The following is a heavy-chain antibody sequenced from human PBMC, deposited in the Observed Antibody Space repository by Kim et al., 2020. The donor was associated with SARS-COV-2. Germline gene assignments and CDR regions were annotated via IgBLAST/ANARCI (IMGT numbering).Heavy chain of an antibody. CDR3: ARSNYYDISGYYDAFDI. D-gene: IGHD3-22*01. J-gene: IGHJ3*02. V-gene: IGHV4-59*01. CDR2: IYYSGST. Sequence: SETLSLTCTVSGGSISSYYWSWIRQPPGKGLEWIGYIYYSGSTNYNPSLKSRVTISVDTSKNQFSLKLSSVTAADTAVYYCARSNYYDISGYYDAFDIWG. CDR1: GGSISSYY.